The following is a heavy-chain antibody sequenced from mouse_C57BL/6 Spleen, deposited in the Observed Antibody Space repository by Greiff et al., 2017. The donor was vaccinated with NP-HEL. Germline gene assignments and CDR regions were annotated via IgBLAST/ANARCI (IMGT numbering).Heavy chain of an antibody. D-gene: IGHD2-4*01. J-gene: IGHJ2*01. CDR3: ARSRGRYYDYDEGLLY. CDR1: GYSFTDYN. CDR2: INPNYGTT. V-gene: IGHV1-39*01. Sequence: EVQVVESGPELVKPGASVKISCKASGYSFTDYNMNWVKQSNGKSLEWIGVINPNYGTTSYNQKFKGKATLTVDQSSSTAYMQLNSLTSEDSAVYYCARSRGRYYDYDEGLLYWGQGTTLTVSS.